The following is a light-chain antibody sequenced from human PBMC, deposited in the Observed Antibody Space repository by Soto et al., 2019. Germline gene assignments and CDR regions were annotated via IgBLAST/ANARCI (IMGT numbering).Light chain of an antibody. CDR3: QQYINYFRT. V-gene: IGKV1-5*03. CDR2: KTS. CDR1: QSIGVW. Sequence: DIQMTQSPSTLSASVGDRVTITCRASQSIGVWLAWYQQKPGTAPKLLIYKTSTLDSGVPLRFSGSGSGTELNLTISSLQPYDFATYYCQQYINYFRTFGQGTKVEIK. J-gene: IGKJ1*01.